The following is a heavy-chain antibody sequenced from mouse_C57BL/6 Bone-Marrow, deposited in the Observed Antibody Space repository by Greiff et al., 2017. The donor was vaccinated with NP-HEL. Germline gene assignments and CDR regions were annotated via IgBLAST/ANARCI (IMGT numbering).Heavy chain of an antibody. CDR2: IYPGDGDT. CDR3: ARASYYEGHYAMDY. Sequence: LQESGPELVKPGASVKISCKASGYAFSSSWMNWVKQRPGKGLEWIGRIYPGDGDTNYNGKFKGKATLTADKSSSTAYMQLSSLTSEDSAVYFCARASYYEGHYAMDYWGQGTSVTVSS. V-gene: IGHV1-82*01. D-gene: IGHD2-4*01. CDR1: GYAFSSSW. J-gene: IGHJ4*01.